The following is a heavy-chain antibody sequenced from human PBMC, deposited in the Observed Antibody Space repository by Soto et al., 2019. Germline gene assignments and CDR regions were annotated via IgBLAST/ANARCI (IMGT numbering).Heavy chain of an antibody. Sequence: GGSLRLSCAASGFTFSSYGMYWVRQAPGKGLEWVAVIWYDGSNKYYADSVKGRFTISRDNSKNTLYLQMNSLRAEDTAVYYCARGSRKNLEYSSFDYWGQGTLVTVSS. V-gene: IGHV3-33*08. J-gene: IGHJ4*02. CDR3: ARGSRKNLEYSSFDY. CDR1: GFTFSSYG. D-gene: IGHD6-6*01. CDR2: IWYDGSNK.